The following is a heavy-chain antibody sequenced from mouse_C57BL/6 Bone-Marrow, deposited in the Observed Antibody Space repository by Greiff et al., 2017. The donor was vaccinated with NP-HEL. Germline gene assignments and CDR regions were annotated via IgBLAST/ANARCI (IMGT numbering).Heavy chain of an antibody. J-gene: IGHJ4*01. Sequence: EVQVVESGGGLVKPGGSLKLSCAASGFTFSSYAMSWVRQTPEKRLEWVATISDGGSYTYSPDNVKGRFPIFRAHAKNNLYQQMSHLKAEDTAMYYCARGAYYSNYDYAMDDWGQGTSVTVSS. D-gene: IGHD2-5*01. CDR1: GFTFSSYA. CDR2: ISDGGSYT. V-gene: IGHV5-4*01. CDR3: ARGAYYSNYDYAMDD.